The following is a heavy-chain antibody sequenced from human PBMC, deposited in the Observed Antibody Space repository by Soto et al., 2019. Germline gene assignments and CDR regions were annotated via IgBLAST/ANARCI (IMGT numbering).Heavy chain of an antibody. CDR1: GGTFSSYA. CDR2: IIPIFGTA. D-gene: IGHD5-18*01. CDR3: ARNSAMVTIWHYGIDV. J-gene: IGHJ6*02. Sequence: SVKVSCKASGGTFSSYAISWVRQAPGQGLEWMGGIIPIFGTANYAQKFQGRVTITADESTSTAYMELSSLRSEDTAVYYCARNSAMVTIWHYGIDVWGQGTTVTVSS. V-gene: IGHV1-69*13.